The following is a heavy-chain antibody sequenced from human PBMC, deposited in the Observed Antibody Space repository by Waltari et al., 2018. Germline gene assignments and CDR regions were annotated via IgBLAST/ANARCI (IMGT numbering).Heavy chain of an antibody. D-gene: IGHD2-2*01. CDR2: IANSGTP. J-gene: IGHJ6*02. Sequence: QVQLQQPGPGLVKPSQTLTLICPVPGGAMTSAYSYWSWTRQHPGKGLDCIGFIANSGTPYYNPSLKSVVDMSIDTSKNQFALKVNSVTAADTVVYYCAKGGGGTRDGMDVWGQGTTVTVSS. CDR3: AKGGGGTRDGMDV. V-gene: IGHV4-31*01. CDR1: GGAMTSAYSY.